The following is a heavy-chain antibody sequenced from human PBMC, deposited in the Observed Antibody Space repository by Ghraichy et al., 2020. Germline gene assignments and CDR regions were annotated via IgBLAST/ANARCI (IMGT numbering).Heavy chain of an antibody. Sequence: SETLSLTCSVSGGSVSSGIYYWTWIRQTPGKGLEWIGFVYTSGTTNHNPSLKSRVAMSLDTSKNQFSLRLTSVTAADTGVYYCVRVPSAKWDLPYGMDVWGQGTTVTVSS. CDR1: GGSVSSGIYY. CDR3: VRVPSAKWDLPYGMDV. D-gene: IGHD1-26*01. V-gene: IGHV4-61*01. J-gene: IGHJ6*02. CDR2: VYTSGTT.